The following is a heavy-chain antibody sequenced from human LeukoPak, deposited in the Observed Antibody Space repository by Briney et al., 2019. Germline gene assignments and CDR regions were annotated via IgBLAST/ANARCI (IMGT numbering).Heavy chain of an antibody. J-gene: IGHJ5*02. CDR1: GGTFSSYA. CDR3: AKVVDTAIVYNHWFDP. D-gene: IGHD5-18*01. Sequence: SVKVSCKASGGTFSSYAISWVRQAPGQGFEWMGGIIPVFGTANYAQKFQGRVTITADKSTSTAYMELNSLRSEDTAIYYCAKVVDTAIVYNHWFDPWGQGTLVIVSS. CDR2: IIPVFGTA. V-gene: IGHV1-69*06.